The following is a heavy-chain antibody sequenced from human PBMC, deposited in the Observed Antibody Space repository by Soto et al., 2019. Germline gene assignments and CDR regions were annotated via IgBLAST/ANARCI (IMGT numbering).Heavy chain of an antibody. J-gene: IGHJ4*02. D-gene: IGHD1-26*01. Sequence: QVQLVQSGAEVKKPGSSVKVSCKASGGTFSSYTISWVRQAPGQGLEWMGRIIPILGIANYAQKFQGRVTITAEKSTGTAYMELSSLGSEDTAVYYCERGDGSYCDYWGQGTLVTVSS. V-gene: IGHV1-69*02. CDR2: IIPILGIA. CDR1: GGTFSSYT. CDR3: ERGDGSYCDY.